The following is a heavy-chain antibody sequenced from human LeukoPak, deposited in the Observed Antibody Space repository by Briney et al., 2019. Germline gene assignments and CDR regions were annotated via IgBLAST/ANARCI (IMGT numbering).Heavy chain of an antibody. J-gene: IGHJ5*02. CDR1: GGSISSGGYY. CDR2: IYYSGST. D-gene: IGHD3-10*01. V-gene: IGHV4-31*03. Sequence: PSQTLSLTCTVSGGSISSGGYYWSWIRQHPGKGLEWIGYIYYSGSTYYNPSLKSRVTIPVDTSKNQFSLKLSSVTAADTAVYYCARERNCVPEEGCYYGSGSYYTNWFDPWGQGTLVTVSS. CDR3: ARERNCVPEEGCYYGSGSYYTNWFDP.